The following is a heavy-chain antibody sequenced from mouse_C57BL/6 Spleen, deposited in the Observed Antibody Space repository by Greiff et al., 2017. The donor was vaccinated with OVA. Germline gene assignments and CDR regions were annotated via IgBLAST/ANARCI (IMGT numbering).Heavy chain of an antibody. CDR1: GYSITSGYY. V-gene: IGHV3-6*01. CDR2: ISYDGSN. D-gene: IGHD3-1*01. CDR3: ARGASDLFAY. Sequence: EVKLVESGPGLVKPSQSLSLTCSVTGYSITSGYYWNWIRQFPGNKLEWMGYISYDGSNNYNPSLKNRISITRDTSKNQFFLKLNSVTTEDTATYYCARGASDLFAYWGQGTLVTVSA. J-gene: IGHJ3*01.